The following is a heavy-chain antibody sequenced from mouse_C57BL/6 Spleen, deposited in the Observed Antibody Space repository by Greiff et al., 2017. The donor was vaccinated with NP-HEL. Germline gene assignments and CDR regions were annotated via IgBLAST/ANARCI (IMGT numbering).Heavy chain of an antibody. D-gene: IGHD2-2*01. Sequence: QVQLQQPGAELVKPGASVKMSCKASGYTFTSYWITWVKQRPGQGLEWIGDIYPGSGSTNYNEKFKSKATLTVDTSSSTAYMQLSSLTSEDSAVYYCARPSKSSYGYDEGYAMDYWGQGTSVTVSS. J-gene: IGHJ4*01. V-gene: IGHV1-55*01. CDR2: IYPGSGST. CDR1: GYTFTSYW. CDR3: ARPSKSSYGYDEGYAMDY.